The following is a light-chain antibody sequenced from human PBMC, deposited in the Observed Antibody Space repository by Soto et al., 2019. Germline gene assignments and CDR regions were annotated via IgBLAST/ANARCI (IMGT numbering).Light chain of an antibody. J-gene: IGKJ2*01. CDR2: GAS. Sequence: EVVLTQSPGTLSLSPGERATLSCRASQSVNSNYFGWYQQKPGQAPRLLIYGASSRAPVIPDRFSGSGSGTDFILTISRLEPEDVAVYYCQHYGSSPYTFGQGTKLEIK. CDR3: QHYGSSPYT. V-gene: IGKV3-20*01. CDR1: QSVNSNY.